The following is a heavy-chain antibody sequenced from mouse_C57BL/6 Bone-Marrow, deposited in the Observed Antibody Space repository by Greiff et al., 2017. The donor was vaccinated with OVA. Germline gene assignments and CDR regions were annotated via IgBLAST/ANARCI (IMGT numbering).Heavy chain of an antibody. CDR1: GYTFTSYW. V-gene: IGHV1-55*01. CDR3: ARLAHYYGPYYYAMDY. J-gene: IGHJ4*01. CDR2: IYPGSGST. Sequence: QVQLQQPGAELVKPGASVKMSCKASGYTFTSYWITWVKQRPGQGLEWIGDIYPGSGSTNYNEKFKSKATLTVDTSSSTAYMQLSSLTSEDSAVYYWARLAHYYGPYYYAMDYWGQGTSVTVAS. D-gene: IGHD1-1*01.